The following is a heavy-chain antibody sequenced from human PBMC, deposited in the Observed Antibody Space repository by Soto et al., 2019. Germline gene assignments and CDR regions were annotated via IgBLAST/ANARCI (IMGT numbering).Heavy chain of an antibody. V-gene: IGHV3-33*08. CDR3: ARDIAGDDAFDI. Sequence: PGGSLRLSCAASGFTFSTYGMHWVRQAPGKGLEWVAVIYDGSNKYYADSVKGRFTISRDNSKNTLYLQMNSLRAEDTAVYYCARDIAGDDAFDIWVQGTMVTVSS. J-gene: IGHJ3*02. D-gene: IGHD6-13*01. CDR2: IYDGSNK. CDR1: GFTFSTYG.